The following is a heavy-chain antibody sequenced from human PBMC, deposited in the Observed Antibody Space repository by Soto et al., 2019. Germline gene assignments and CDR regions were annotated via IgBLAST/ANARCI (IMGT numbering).Heavy chain of an antibody. CDR2: VDSDGRGT. CDR1: GITFTNYW. Sequence: EVQLVESGGGSVQPGGSLRLSCVASGITFTNYWMHWVRQVPGKGLVWVARVDSDGRGTSYADFVKGRFTISRDNAKNPLYLQVNSLRVEDTAMDYCGTVFEHWGQGIPVTVSS. V-gene: IGHV3-74*01. J-gene: IGHJ4*02. CDR3: GTVFEH.